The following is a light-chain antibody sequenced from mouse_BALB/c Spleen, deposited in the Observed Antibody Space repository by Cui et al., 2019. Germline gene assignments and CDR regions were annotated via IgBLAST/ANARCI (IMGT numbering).Light chain of an antibody. V-gene: IGKV4-68*01. CDR1: SSVSY. CDR3: QQWSSNPIT. CDR2: LTS. Sequence: QIVLTQSPALMSASPGEEVTMTCSASSSVSYMYWYQQKPRSSPKPWIYLTSNLASGVPARFSGSGSGTSYSLTISSMEAEDAATYYCQQWSSNPITFGAGTKLELK. J-gene: IGKJ5*01.